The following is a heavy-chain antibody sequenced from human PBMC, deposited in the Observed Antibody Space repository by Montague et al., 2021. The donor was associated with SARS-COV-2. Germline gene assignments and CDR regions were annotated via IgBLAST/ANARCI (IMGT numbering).Heavy chain of an antibody. CDR1: GGSFSGYY. CDR3: ARGAGRGYYGSGTFDY. CDR2: INHSGST. V-gene: IGHV4-34*01. D-gene: IGHD3-10*01. Sequence: SETLSLTCAVYGGSFSGYYWSWIRQPPGKGLEWIGEINHSGSTNYNPSLKSRVTISVDTSKNQFSLKLNSVTAADTAVYYCARGAGRGYYGSGTFDYWGQGTLVTVSS. J-gene: IGHJ4*02.